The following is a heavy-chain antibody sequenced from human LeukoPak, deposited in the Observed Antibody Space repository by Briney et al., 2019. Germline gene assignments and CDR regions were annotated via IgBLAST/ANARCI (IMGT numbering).Heavy chain of an antibody. Sequence: GGSLRLSCAASGFTFSSYTMNWVRQAPGKGLEWVSAISGSGGSTSYADSVKGRFTISRDNSKNTLYLQMNSLRAEDTAIYYCAKEYSSGRWEPFNYWGQGTLVTVSS. D-gene: IGHD6-19*01. CDR1: GFTFSSYT. V-gene: IGHV3-23*01. CDR2: ISGSGGST. CDR3: AKEYSSGRWEPFNY. J-gene: IGHJ4*02.